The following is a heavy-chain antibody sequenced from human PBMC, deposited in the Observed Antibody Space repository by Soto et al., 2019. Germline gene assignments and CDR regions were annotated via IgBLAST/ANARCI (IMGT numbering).Heavy chain of an antibody. J-gene: IGHJ4*02. CDR2: IYYSGST. Sequence: SETLSLTCPVSGGSISSYYWSWIRQPPGKGLEWIGYIYYSGSTNYNPSLKSRVTISVDTSKNQFSLKLSSVTAADTAVYYCARRYGASSDYWGQGTLVTVSS. CDR1: GGSISSYY. D-gene: IGHD4-17*01. CDR3: ARRYGASSDY. V-gene: IGHV4-59*01.